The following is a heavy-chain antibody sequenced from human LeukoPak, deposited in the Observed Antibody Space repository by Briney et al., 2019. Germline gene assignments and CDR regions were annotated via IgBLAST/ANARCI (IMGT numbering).Heavy chain of an antibody. CDR1: GFTFSSYS. CDR3: ARDAGGRYYVPNWFDP. Sequence: GGSMRLSRAASGFTFSSYSMNWVRQAPGKGLEWVSSISSSSSYIYYADSVKGRFTISRDNAKNSLYLQMNSLGAEDTAVYYCARDAGGRYYVPNWFDPWGQGTLVTVSS. D-gene: IGHD3-10*02. J-gene: IGHJ5*02. V-gene: IGHV3-21*01. CDR2: ISSSSSYI.